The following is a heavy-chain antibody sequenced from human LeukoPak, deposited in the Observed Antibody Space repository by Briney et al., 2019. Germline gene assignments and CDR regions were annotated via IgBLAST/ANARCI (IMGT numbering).Heavy chain of an antibody. Sequence: GASVKVSCKASGGTFSSYAISWVRQAPGQGLEWMGEIIPIFGTANYAQKFQGRVTITTDESTSTAYMELSSLRSEDTAVYYCARGDFSSSDYYYYYYMDIWGKGTTVTVSS. J-gene: IGHJ6*03. V-gene: IGHV1-69*05. CDR2: IIPIFGTA. CDR3: ARGDFSSSDYYYYYYMDI. D-gene: IGHD6-6*01. CDR1: GGTFSSYA.